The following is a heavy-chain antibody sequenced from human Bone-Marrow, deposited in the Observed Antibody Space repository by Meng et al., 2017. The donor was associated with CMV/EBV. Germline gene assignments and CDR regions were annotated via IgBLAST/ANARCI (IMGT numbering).Heavy chain of an antibody. CDR1: GFTFSAFW. CDR2: IKEDGSEK. D-gene: IGHD1-20*01. CDR3: ARERDFYNWYFDY. J-gene: IGHJ4*02. Sequence: GASLKISCTASGFTFSAFWMTWVRQAPGKGLEWVANIKEDGSEKYYVASAKGRFTISRDNAKNSLFLQMNSLRAEDTAVYYCARERDFYNWYFDYWGQGALVTVSS. V-gene: IGHV3-7*01.